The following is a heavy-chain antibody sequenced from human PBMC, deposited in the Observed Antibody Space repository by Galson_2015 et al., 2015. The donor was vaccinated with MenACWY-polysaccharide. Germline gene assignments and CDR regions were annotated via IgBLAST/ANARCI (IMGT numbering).Heavy chain of an antibody. J-gene: IGHJ5*02. Sequence: SVKVSCKASGGTFSNSGFYAISWVRQAPGQGLEWMGRIIPSLGKPNYAEKFQGRAAITADKSTSTAYMELSSLRSEDTAVYYCARGGKYYYDSSGYLNWFDPWGQGTLVTVSS. D-gene: IGHD3-22*01. CDR1: GGTFSNSGFYA. CDR2: IIPSLGKP. V-gene: IGHV1-69*04. CDR3: ARGGKYYYDSSGYLNWFDP.